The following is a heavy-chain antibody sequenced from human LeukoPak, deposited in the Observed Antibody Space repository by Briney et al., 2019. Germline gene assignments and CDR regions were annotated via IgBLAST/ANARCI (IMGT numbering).Heavy chain of an antibody. CDR1: GFSFSNYG. CDR3: AKDRGGAYYESSVDI. CDR2: ISYDGNNK. V-gene: IGHV3-30*18. D-gene: IGHD3-22*01. Sequence: PGGSLRLSCAASGFSFSNYGIHWVRQAPGKGLEWVAVISYDGNNKYYADSVKGRFTISRDNSKHTLYLQMNSLRDEHTAVYYCAKDRGGAYYESSVDIWGQGTMVTVSS. J-gene: IGHJ3*02.